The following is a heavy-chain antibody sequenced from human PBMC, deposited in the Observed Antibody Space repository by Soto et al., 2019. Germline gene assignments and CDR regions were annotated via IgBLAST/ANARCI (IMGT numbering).Heavy chain of an antibody. J-gene: IGHJ6*02. CDR2: IYYSGST. Sequence: SETLSLTXTVSGGSISSYYWSWIRQPPGKGLEWIGYIYYSGSTNYNPSLKSRVTISVDTSKNQFSLKLSSVTAADTAVYYCARERLLRFLEAKYYYYGMDVWGQGTTVTVSS. CDR1: GGSISSYY. D-gene: IGHD3-3*01. CDR3: ARERLLRFLEAKYYYYGMDV. V-gene: IGHV4-59*01.